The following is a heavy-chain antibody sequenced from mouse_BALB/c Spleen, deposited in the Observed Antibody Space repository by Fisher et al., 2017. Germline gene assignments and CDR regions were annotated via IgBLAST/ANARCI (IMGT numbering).Heavy chain of an antibody. D-gene: IGHD1-1*01. V-gene: IGHV5-12*01. CDR3: ARHNYGRGAMDY. J-gene: IGHJ4*01. Sequence: RFTISRDNAKNTLYLQMSRLKSEDTAMYYCARHNYGRGAMDYWGQGTSVTVSS.